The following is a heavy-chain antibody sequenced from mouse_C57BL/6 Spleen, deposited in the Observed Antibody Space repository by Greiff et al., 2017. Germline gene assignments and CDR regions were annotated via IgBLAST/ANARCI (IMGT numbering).Heavy chain of an antibody. V-gene: IGHV1-55*01. J-gene: IGHJ2*01. CDR2: IDPGSGST. Sequence: QVQLQQPGAELVKPGASVKMSCKASGYTFTSYWITWVKQRPGQGLEWIGGIDPGSGSTNYNEKFKGKATLTVDTSSSTAYMQLSSLTSEDSAVYYCTRRDSSNFDYWGQGTTLTVSS. CDR3: TRRDSSNFDY. CDR1: GYTFTSYW.